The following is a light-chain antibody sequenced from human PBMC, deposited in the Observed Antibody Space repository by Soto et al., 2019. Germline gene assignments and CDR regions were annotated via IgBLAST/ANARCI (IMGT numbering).Light chain of an antibody. J-gene: IGKJ1*01. V-gene: IGKV3-15*01. CDR2: GAS. CDR1: QSVSSN. Sequence: EIVMTKSPATLSVSPGERATLSCRASQSVSSNLAWYQQKPGQAPRLLIYGASTRATGIPARFSGSGSGTEFTLTIRSLQSEYFAVYYCQQYNNWPPLTLGQGTKVEIK. CDR3: QQYNNWPPLT.